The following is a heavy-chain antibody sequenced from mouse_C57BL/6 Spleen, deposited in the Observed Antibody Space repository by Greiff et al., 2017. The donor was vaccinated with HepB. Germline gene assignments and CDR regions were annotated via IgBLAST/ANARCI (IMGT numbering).Heavy chain of an antibody. D-gene: IGHD2-3*01. CDR3: ARDGGAYAMDF. J-gene: IGHJ4*01. CDR2: ISSGSSTI. V-gene: IGHV5-17*01. Sequence: EVKLVESGGGLVKPGGSLKLSCAASGFTFSDYGMHWVRQAPEKGLEWVAYISSGSSTIYYADTVKGRFTSSRDNAKNTLFLQMTSLRSEDTAMYYCARDGGAYAMDFWGPGTSVTVSS. CDR1: GFTFSDYG.